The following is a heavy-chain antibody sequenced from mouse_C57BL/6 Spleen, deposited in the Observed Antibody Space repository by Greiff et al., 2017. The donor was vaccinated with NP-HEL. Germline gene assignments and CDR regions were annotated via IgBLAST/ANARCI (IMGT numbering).Heavy chain of an antibody. J-gene: IGHJ2*01. V-gene: IGHV5-4*01. CDR2: ISDGGSYT. Sequence: DVMLVASGGGLVKPGGSLKLSCAASGFTFSSYAMSWVRQTPEKRLEWVATISDGGSYTYYPDNVKGRFTISRDNAKNNLYLQMSHLKSEDTAMYYCARDRGTTVEDYFDYWGQGTTLTVSS. D-gene: IGHD1-1*01. CDR3: ARDRGTTVEDYFDY. CDR1: GFTFSSYA.